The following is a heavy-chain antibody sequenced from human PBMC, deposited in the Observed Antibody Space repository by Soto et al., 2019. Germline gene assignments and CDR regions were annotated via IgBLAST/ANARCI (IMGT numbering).Heavy chain of an antibody. J-gene: IGHJ5*02. CDR3: ARHPERIAEIGWFDP. CDR2: ISSSSSTI. V-gene: IGHV3-48*01. D-gene: IGHD6-13*01. Sequence: EVQLVESGGGWVQPGGSLRLSCAASGFTFSSYSMNWVRQAPGKGLEWDSYISSSSSTIYYADSVKGRFTISRDNAKNTLYLQMNSLRAEDTAVYYCARHPERIAEIGWFDPGCQGTLVTVSS. CDR1: GFTFSSYS.